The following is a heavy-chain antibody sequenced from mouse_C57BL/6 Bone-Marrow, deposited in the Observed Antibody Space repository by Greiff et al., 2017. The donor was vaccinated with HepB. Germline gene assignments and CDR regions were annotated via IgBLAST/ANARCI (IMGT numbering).Heavy chain of an antibody. CDR3: ARRRLGDFDY. CDR1: GFIFSSYG. CDR2: ISSGGSYT. D-gene: IGHD2-4*01. Sequence: EVKLVESGGDLVKPGGSLKLSCAASGFIFSSYGMSWVRQTPDKRLEWVATISSGGSYTYYPDSVKGRFTISRDNAKNTLYLQMSSLKSEDTAMYYCARRRLGDFDYWGQGTTLTVSS. V-gene: IGHV5-6*02. J-gene: IGHJ2*01.